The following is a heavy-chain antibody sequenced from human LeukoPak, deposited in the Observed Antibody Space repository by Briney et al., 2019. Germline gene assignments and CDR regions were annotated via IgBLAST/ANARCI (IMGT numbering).Heavy chain of an antibody. CDR3: ARDSNYYGSGSYYPDVGGYYYGMDV. CDR2: ISAYNGNT. D-gene: IGHD3-10*01. CDR1: GYTFTSYG. Sequence: ASVKVSCKASGYTFTSYGISWVRQAPGQGLEWMGWISAYNGNTNYAQKLQGRVTMTTDTSTSTAYMELRSLRSDDTAVYYCARDSNYYGSGSYYPDVGGYYYGMDVWGQGTTVTVSS. J-gene: IGHJ6*02. V-gene: IGHV1-18*01.